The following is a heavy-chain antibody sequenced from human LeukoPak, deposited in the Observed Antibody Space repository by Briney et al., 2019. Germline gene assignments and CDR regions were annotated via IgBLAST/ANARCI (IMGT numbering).Heavy chain of an antibody. Sequence: SSETLSLTCTVYGGSFSGYCWSWIRQPPGRGLEWIGEINHSGSINYNPSLKSRVTISVDTSKNQFSLKLSSVTAADTAVYYCARARSGKWGFDYWGQGTLVTVSS. CDR3: ARARSGKWGFDY. J-gene: IGHJ4*02. D-gene: IGHD1-26*01. CDR2: INHSGSI. V-gene: IGHV4-34*01. CDR1: GGSFSGYC.